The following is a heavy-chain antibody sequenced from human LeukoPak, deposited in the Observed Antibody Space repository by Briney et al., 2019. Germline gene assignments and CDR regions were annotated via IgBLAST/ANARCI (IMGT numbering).Heavy chain of an antibody. J-gene: IGHJ4*02. CDR1: GYTFTSYG. Sequence: ASVKVSCKASGYTFTSYGISWVRQAPGQGLEWMGWISAYNGNTNYAQKLQGRVTMTTDTSTSTAYMELRSLRSDDTAVYYCARDRGGYYDSKFDYWGQGTLVTVSS. D-gene: IGHD3-22*01. CDR2: ISAYNGNT. V-gene: IGHV1-18*01. CDR3: ARDRGGYYDSKFDY.